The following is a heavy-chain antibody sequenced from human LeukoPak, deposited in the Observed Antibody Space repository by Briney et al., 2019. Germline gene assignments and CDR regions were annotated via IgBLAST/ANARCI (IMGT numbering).Heavy chain of an antibody. CDR2: LYYSGST. J-gene: IGHJ1*01. CDR1: GGSTSRYY. Sequence: SETLSLTCTVSGGSTSRYYCSWIRQPPGQRLEWLGHLYYSGSTNYNPSLKSRLTMSLDTSKNQISLRLISQTSADRAVYYSATLPGIAAMWGQGTLVKVS. V-gene: IGHV4-59*08. D-gene: IGHD6-13*01. CDR3: ATLPGIAAM.